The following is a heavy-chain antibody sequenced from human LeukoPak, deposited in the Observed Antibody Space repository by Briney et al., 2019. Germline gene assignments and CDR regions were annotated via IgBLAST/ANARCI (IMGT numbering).Heavy chain of an antibody. D-gene: IGHD4-17*01. CDR1: GYSISSGYY. V-gene: IGHV4-38-2*02. Sequence: SETLSLTCTVSGYSISSGYYWGWIRQPPGKGLEWIGRIYTSGSTNYNPSLKSRVTISMDTSKNQFSLRVNSLTAADTAVYYCARDNGDYYSYYYMDVWGKGTTVTISS. CDR2: IYTSGST. J-gene: IGHJ6*03. CDR3: ARDNGDYYSYYYMDV.